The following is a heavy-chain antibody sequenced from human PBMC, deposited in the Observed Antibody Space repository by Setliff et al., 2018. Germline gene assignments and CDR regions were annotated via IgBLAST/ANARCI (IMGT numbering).Heavy chain of an antibody. CDR1: GFTFSSYW. CDR2: IKQDGSVK. Sequence: AGGSLRLSCAASGFTFSSYWMNWVRQAPGKGLEWVANIKQDGSVKNYVDSVKGRFSISRDNTKNSLYLQMNGLRAEDTAVYYCARDPFGNPVFDPWGQGTLVTVSS. V-gene: IGHV3-7*01. CDR3: ARDPFGNPVFDP. D-gene: IGHD3-10*01. J-gene: IGHJ5*02.